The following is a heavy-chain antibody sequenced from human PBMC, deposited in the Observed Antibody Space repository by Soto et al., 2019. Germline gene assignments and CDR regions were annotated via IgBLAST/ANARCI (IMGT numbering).Heavy chain of an antibody. V-gene: IGHV4-59*01. D-gene: IGHD6-6*01. J-gene: IGHJ4*02. CDR2: IYYSGST. CDR1: GGSISLYY. CDR3: ARDYGITARPGRLGFDY. Sequence: SETLSLTCTVSGGSISLYYWSWVRQRPGKGLEWIGYIYYSGSTSYNPSLKSRVTISVDTSKNQFSLKLNSVTAADTAVYYCARDYGITARPGRLGFDYWGQGTLVTVSA.